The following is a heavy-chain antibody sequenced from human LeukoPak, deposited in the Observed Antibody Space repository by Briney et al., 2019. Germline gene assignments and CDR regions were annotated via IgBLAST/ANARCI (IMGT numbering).Heavy chain of an antibody. J-gene: IGHJ2*01. Sequence: PGGSLRLSCAASGFTFSTYSMHWVRQASGEGLDWVAFISYDGSNKYYADSVKGRFTISRDNSKNTLFLQMNSMRAEDTAVYYCAGDSASIVGATHWYFDLWGRGTLVTLSS. CDR3: AGDSASIVGATHWYFDL. V-gene: IGHV3-30-3*01. CDR1: GFTFSTYS. CDR2: ISYDGSNK. D-gene: IGHD1-26*01.